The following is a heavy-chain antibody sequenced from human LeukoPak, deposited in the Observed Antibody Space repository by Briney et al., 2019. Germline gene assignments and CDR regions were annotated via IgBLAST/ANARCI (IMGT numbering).Heavy chain of an antibody. CDR3: ASAAAGFY. CDR1: GFTFSSYG. Sequence: GGSLRLSCAASGFTFSSYGMHWVRQAPGKGLEWVSSISSSSSYIYYADSVKGRFTISRDNAKNSLYLQMNSLRAEDTAVYYCASAAAGFYWGQGTLVTVSS. CDR2: ISSSSSYI. V-gene: IGHV3-21*01. J-gene: IGHJ4*02. D-gene: IGHD6-13*01.